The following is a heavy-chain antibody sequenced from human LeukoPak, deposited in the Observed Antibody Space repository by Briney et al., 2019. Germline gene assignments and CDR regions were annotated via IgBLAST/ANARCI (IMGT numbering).Heavy chain of an antibody. J-gene: IGHJ4*02. V-gene: IGHV3-23*01. CDR3: AKGYSGSYSAFDY. D-gene: IGHD1-26*01. CDR2: ISSSGDST. Sequence: GGSLRLSCAASGFTFSSYAMIWVRQAPGKGLEWVSTISSSGDSTYYADSVKGRFTISRDNSKDTLYLQMNSLRAEDTAVYFCAKGYSGSYSAFDYWGQGTLVTVSS. CDR1: GFTFSSYA.